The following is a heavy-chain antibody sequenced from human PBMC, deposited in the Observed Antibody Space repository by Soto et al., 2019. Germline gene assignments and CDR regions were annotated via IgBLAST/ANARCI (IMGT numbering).Heavy chain of an antibody. CDR1: GGSMTGGDYH. Sequence: QVQLQESGPGLVKSSQTLSLTCTVSGGSMTGGDYHWSWIRQPPGKGLEWIGYIYHSRTTNYNLSIRGRGTISIDTSKNQFSLKLASVTAADTAVYYCARAPFSGSSPFDYWGHGTLVTVSS. D-gene: IGHD1-26*01. CDR3: ARAPFSGSSPFDY. J-gene: IGHJ4*01. V-gene: IGHV4-30-4*01. CDR2: IYHSRTT.